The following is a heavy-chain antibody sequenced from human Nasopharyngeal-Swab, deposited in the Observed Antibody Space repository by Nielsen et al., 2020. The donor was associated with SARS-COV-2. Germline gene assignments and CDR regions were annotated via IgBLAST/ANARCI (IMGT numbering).Heavy chain of an antibody. Sequence: GESLKISCAASGFTFSSYSMNWVRQALGKGLEWVSYISSSSSTIYYADSVKGRFTISRDNAKNSLYLQMNSLRAEDTAVYYCARVYCSSTSCYYAMDVWGQGTTVTVSS. CDR1: GFTFSSYS. D-gene: IGHD2-2*01. J-gene: IGHJ6*02. CDR3: ARVYCSSTSCYYAMDV. V-gene: IGHV3-48*04. CDR2: ISSSSSTI.